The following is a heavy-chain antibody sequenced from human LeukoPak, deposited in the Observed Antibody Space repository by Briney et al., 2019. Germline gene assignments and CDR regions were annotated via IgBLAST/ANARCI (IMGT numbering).Heavy chain of an antibody. CDR3: ARGGIAARPNY. Sequence: SETLPLTCAVYGGSFSGYYWSWIRQPPGKGLEWIGEINHSGSTNYNPSLKSRVTISVDTSKNQFSLKLSSVTAADTAVYYCARGGIAARPNYWGQGTLVTVSS. CDR2: INHSGST. J-gene: IGHJ4*02. V-gene: IGHV4-34*01. CDR1: GGSFSGYY. D-gene: IGHD6-6*01.